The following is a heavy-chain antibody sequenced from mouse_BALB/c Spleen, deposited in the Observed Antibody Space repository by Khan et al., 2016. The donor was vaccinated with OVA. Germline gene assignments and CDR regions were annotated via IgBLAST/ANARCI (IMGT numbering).Heavy chain of an antibody. CDR1: GYSITSDYA. CDR2: ISYSGRT. CDR3: ARSVTITTVVATDFDY. V-gene: IGHV3-2*02. D-gene: IGHD1-1*01. J-gene: IGHJ2*01. Sequence: EVQLQESGPGLVKPSQSLSLTCTVTGYSITSDYAWNWIRQFPGNKLEWMGYISYSGRTSYNPSLKSRISITRDTSKNQFFLPVNSVTTEDTASYSCARSVTITTVVATDFDYWGQGTTLTVSS.